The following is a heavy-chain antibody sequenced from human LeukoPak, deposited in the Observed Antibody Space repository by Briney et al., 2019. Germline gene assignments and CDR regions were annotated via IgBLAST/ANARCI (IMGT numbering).Heavy chain of an antibody. V-gene: IGHV5-51*01. D-gene: IGHD6-6*01. J-gene: IGHJ4*02. CDR1: GYSFTSYW. Sequence: GESLKISCKGSGYSFTSYWIGWVRQMPGKGLEWMGIIYPGDSDTRYSPSFQGQVTISADKSISTAYLQWSSLKASDTAMYYCARLKYSSSSQLSSFDYWGQGTLVTVSS. CDR2: IYPGDSDT. CDR3: ARLKYSSSSQLSSFDY.